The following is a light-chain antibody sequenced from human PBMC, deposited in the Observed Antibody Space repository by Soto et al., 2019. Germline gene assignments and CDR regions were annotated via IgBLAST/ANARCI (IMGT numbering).Light chain of an antibody. Sequence: EIVMTQSPATLSVSPGERVTLSCRARQSVSSNLAWYQQKPGQAPRLLIYGASTRTTGIPARFSGSGSGTKFTLTISSLQSEDFAVYYCQQYNNWPLTFGGGTKVEIK. CDR3: QQYNNWPLT. CDR1: QSVSSN. CDR2: GAS. J-gene: IGKJ4*01. V-gene: IGKV3-15*01.